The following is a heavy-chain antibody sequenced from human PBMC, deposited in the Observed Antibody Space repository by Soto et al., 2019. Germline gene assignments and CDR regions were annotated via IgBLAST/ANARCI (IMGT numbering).Heavy chain of an antibody. CDR1: GYNFASNH. J-gene: IGHJ4*02. V-gene: IGHV1-46*01. Sequence: QVRLVQSGAEVKKPGASVKVSCKASGYNFASNHMHWVRQIPGQGLEWMGIIHPTDGSTSYAQRFRGRITLTRDAPTNTDYMELRGLTSEDTAVYYCVRDRFGSWTFDYWGQGTLLTVSS. CDR3: VRDRFGSWTFDY. CDR2: IHPTDGST. D-gene: IGHD6-13*01.